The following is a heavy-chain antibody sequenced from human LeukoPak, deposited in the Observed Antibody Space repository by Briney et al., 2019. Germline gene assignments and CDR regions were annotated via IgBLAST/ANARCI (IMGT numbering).Heavy chain of an antibody. CDR3: ARAGLYLDYFDY. Sequence: SETLSLTCTVSGGSISSSSYYWGWIRQPPGKGLEWIGSIYYSGSTYYNPSLMSRVTMSIDTSKNQFSLKLSSVTAADTAVYYCARAGLYLDYFDYWGQGTLVTVSS. D-gene: IGHD5/OR15-5a*01. CDR2: IYYSGST. J-gene: IGHJ4*02. CDR1: GGSISSSSYY. V-gene: IGHV4-39*07.